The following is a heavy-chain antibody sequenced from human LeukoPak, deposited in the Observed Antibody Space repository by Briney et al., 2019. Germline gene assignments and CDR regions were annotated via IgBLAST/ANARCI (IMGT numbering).Heavy chain of an antibody. V-gene: IGHV3-21*01. CDR2: ITSGSSYI. CDR3: ARDPYSGSYGNYYYYFMDV. D-gene: IGHD1-26*01. J-gene: IGHJ6*03. Sequence: GGSLRLSCAASGFTFSSYWMHWVRQAPGKGLEWVSSITSGSSYIYYADSVKGRFTISRDNAKNSLYLQMNSLRAEDTAVYYCARDPYSGSYGNYYYYFMDVWGKGTTVTISS. CDR1: GFTFSSYW.